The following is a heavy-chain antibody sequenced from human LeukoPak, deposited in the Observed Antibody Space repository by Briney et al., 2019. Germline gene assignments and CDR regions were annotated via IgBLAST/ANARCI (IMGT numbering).Heavy chain of an antibody. D-gene: IGHD2-15*01. CDR2: IYYSGST. CDR3: ARGGPRGGNFDY. CDR1: GGSVSSGSYY. J-gene: IGHJ4*02. V-gene: IGHV4-61*01. Sequence: PSESLSLTCTVSGGSVSSGSYYWSWIRQPPGKGLEWIGYIYYSGSTNYNPSLKSRVTISVDTSKNQFSLKLSSVTAADTAVYYCARGGPRGGNFDYWGQGTLVTVSS.